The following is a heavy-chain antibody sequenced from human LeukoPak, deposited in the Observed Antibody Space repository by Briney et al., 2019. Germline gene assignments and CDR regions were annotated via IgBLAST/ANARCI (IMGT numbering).Heavy chain of an antibody. Sequence: ASVTVSCKASGYTFTGYYMHWVRQAPGQGLEWMGWINPNSGGTNYAQKFQGRVTMTRDTSISTAYMELSRLRSDDTAVYYCARDELGYCSSTSCYAVVYWGQGTLVTVSS. CDR2: INPNSGGT. D-gene: IGHD2-2*03. J-gene: IGHJ4*02. CDR1: GYTFTGYY. CDR3: ARDELGYCSSTSCYAVVY. V-gene: IGHV1-2*02.